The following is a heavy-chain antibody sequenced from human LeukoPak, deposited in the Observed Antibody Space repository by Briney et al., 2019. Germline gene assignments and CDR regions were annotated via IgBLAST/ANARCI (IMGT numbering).Heavy chain of an antibody. J-gene: IGHJ4*02. CDR1: GFTFSSYSMN. V-gene: IGHV4-39*01. CDR2: IYYRGDT. CDR3: GRDSGSYGNDY. D-gene: IGHD1-26*01. Sequence: PGGSLRLSCAASGFTFSSYSMNWVRQPPGKGLEWVGSIYYRGDTFYNPSLKSRVTIYIDTPKNQFSLKLSSVTAADTAVYYCGRDSGSYGNDYWGQGTLVTVSS.